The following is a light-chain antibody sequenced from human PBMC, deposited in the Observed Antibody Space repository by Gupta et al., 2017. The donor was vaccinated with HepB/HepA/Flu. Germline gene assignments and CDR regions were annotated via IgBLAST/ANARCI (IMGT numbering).Light chain of an antibody. J-gene: IGKJ1*01. CDR3: QQRSNWPGT. CDR2: EAS. V-gene: IGKV3-11*01. CDR1: QSVSSY. Sequence: ENVLPQSQATLSFTPGERATLPCRASQSVSSYLAWYQQKPGQAPRLLIYEASNMASGIPARFSGSGSGTDFTLTISSLQPEDFAIYYCQQRSNWPGTFGQGTKVEIK.